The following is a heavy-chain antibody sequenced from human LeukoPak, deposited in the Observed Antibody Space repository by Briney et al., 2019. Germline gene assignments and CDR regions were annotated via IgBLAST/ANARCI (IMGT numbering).Heavy chain of an antibody. CDR3: AKSGIVVVPAAPTMGGY. D-gene: IGHD2-2*01. Sequence: GGSLRLSCAASGFTFSSYGMHWVRQAPGKGLEWVAFIRYDGSNKYYADSVKGRFTISRDNSNNALYLQMNSLRAEDTAVYYCAKSGIVVVPAAPTMGGYWGQGTLVTVSS. J-gene: IGHJ4*02. CDR2: IRYDGSNK. CDR1: GFTFSSYG. V-gene: IGHV3-30*02.